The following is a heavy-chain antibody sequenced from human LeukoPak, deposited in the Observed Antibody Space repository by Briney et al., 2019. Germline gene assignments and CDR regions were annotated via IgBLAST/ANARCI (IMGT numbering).Heavy chain of an antibody. CDR1: GFTFSSYA. Sequence: GGSLRLSCAASGFTFSSYAMSWVRQAPGKGLEWVSAISGSGGSTYYADSVKGRFTISRDNAKNSLYLQMNSLRAEDTAVYYCARAGSSGAWYFDYWGQGTLVTVSS. V-gene: IGHV3-23*01. CDR2: ISGSGGST. J-gene: IGHJ4*02. CDR3: ARAGSSGAWYFDY. D-gene: IGHD3-22*01.